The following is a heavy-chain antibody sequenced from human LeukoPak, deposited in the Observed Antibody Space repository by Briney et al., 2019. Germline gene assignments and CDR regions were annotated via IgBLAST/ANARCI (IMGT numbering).Heavy chain of an antibody. CDR3: AKVSLNLNWYFDL. J-gene: IGHJ2*01. CDR1: GFTFNTYW. CDR2: ISGSGGST. V-gene: IGHV3-23*01. Sequence: GGSLRLSCAASGFTFNTYWMSWVRQAPGKGLEWVSAISGSGGSTYYADSVKGRFTISRDNSKNTLYLQMNSLRAGDTAVYYCAKVSLNLNWYFDLWGRGTLVTVSS. D-gene: IGHD1-7*01.